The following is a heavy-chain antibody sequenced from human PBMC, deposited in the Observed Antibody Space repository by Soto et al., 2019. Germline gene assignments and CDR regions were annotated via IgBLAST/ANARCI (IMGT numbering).Heavy chain of an antibody. J-gene: IGHJ4*02. CDR1: GGSISSYY. CDR3: ARHVDTAKAYYFAY. V-gene: IGHV4-59*01. Sequence: QVQLQESGPGVVKPSETLSLTCSVSGGSISSYYWSWIRQPPGKGLEWIGYIYYSGSTNYNPSLKSRVPISVDTSKNQFSLKLTSVTAADTAVYYCARHVDTAKAYYFAYWGQGTLVTVSS. D-gene: IGHD5-18*01. CDR2: IYYSGST.